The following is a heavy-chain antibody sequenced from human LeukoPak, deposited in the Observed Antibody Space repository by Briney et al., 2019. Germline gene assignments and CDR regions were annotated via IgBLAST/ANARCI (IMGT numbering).Heavy chain of an antibody. CDR2: ISTTGSTT. V-gene: IGHV3-23*01. D-gene: IGHD3-3*01. CDR3: ATYDLWATYYTFQY. J-gene: IGHJ4*02. CDR1: GFIFNNYA. Sequence: QAGGSLRLSCAASGFIFNNYAMSWVRQAPGKGLEWVSSISTTGSTTYYADSVRGRFTISRDNSQNTLSLQMDSLTAADTAVYSCATYDLWATYYTFQYLGQGTLVSVSS.